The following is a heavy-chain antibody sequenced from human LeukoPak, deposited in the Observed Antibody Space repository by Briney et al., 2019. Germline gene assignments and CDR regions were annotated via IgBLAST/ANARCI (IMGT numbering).Heavy chain of an antibody. Sequence: KPSETLSLTCTVSGGSISSYYWSWIRQPAGKGLEWIGRIYTSGSTNYNPFLKSRVTMSVDTSKNQFSLKLSSVTAADTAVYYCARDACSGGSCYDYFDYWGQGTLVTVSS. D-gene: IGHD2-15*01. CDR1: GGSISSYY. V-gene: IGHV4-4*07. J-gene: IGHJ4*02. CDR3: ARDACSGGSCYDYFDY. CDR2: IYTSGST.